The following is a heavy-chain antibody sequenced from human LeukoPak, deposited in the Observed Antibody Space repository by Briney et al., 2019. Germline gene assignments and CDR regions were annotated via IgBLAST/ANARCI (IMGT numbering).Heavy chain of an antibody. J-gene: IGHJ6*02. CDR3: ARDPYSSTWSYGMDV. Sequence: PGGSLRLSCAASGFTLSTYWMSWVRQAPGKGLEWVANIKQDGGEKVYVDSVKGRFTISRGNARNSLFLQMDALRAEDTAVYYCARDPYSSTWSYGMDVWGQGTTVTVSS. CDR2: IKQDGGEK. V-gene: IGHV3-7*05. CDR1: GFTLSTYW. D-gene: IGHD6-6*01.